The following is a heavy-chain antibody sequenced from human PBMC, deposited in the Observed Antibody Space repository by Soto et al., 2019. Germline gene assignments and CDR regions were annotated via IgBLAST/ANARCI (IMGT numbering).Heavy chain of an antibody. CDR2: ISGYNGNT. D-gene: IGHD2-2*01. CDR3: AGGYCSSTSCYAFDI. J-gene: IGHJ3*02. CDR1: GYTFTSYG. V-gene: IGHV1-18*01. Sequence: ASVKVSCKASGYTFTSYGISWVRQAPGQGLEWMGWISGYNGNTNYAQKLQGRVTMTTDTSTSTAYMELRSLRSDATDVYYCAGGYCSSTSCYAFDIWGQGTMVTVSS.